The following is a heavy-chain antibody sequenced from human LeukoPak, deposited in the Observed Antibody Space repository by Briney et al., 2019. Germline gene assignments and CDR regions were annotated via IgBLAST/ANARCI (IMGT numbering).Heavy chain of an antibody. CDR2: IIPIFGTA. CDR1: GYTFTGYY. CDR3: ARSSSYFYMDV. J-gene: IGHJ6*03. Sequence: SVKVSCKASGYTFTGYYMHWVRQAPGQGLEWMGGIIPIFGTANYAQKFQGRVTITADESTSTAYMELSSLRSEDTAVYYCARSSSYFYMDVWGKGTTVTVSS. V-gene: IGHV1-69*13.